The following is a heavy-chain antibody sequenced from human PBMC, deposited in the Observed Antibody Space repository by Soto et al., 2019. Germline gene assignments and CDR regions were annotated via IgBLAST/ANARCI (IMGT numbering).Heavy chain of an antibody. CDR2: ISYDGSNK. J-gene: IGHJ4*02. CDR3: AKDDTYYDFWSGFDY. Sequence: GGSLKLSCAASVFTFSSYVMHWVRQAPGKGLEWVAVISYDGSNKYYADSVKGRFTISRDNSKNTLYLQMNSLRAEDTAVYYCAKDDTYYDFWSGFDYWGQGTLVTVSS. V-gene: IGHV3-30*18. CDR1: VFTFSSYV. D-gene: IGHD3-3*01.